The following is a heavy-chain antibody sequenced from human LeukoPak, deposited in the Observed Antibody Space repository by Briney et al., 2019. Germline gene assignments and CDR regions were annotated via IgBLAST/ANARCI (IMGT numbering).Heavy chain of an antibody. CDR2: IRASSSLI. CDR1: GFDFSASS. CDR3: AREASLG. Sequence: QAGGSLRLSCVASGFDFSASSFNYIRQAPGKGLEWVSYIRASSSLISYADSVRGRFTISRDDAKKSVFLQMHSLRADDTAVYYCAREASLGWGQGTVVTVSS. J-gene: IGHJ3*01. V-gene: IGHV3-48*04.